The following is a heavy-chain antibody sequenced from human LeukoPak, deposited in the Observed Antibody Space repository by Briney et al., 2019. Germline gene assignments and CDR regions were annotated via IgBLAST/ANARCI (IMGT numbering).Heavy chain of an antibody. CDR1: GYTFTSYG. J-gene: IGHJ6*03. V-gene: IGHV1-18*01. Sequence: GASVKVTCKASGYTFTSYGISWVRQAPGQGLEWMGWISAYNGNTNYAQKFQGRVTITADKSTSTAYMELSSLRSEDTAVYYCAREGIPVEMATIGYYYYMDVWGKGTTVTVSS. D-gene: IGHD5-24*01. CDR2: ISAYNGNT. CDR3: AREGIPVEMATIGYYYYMDV.